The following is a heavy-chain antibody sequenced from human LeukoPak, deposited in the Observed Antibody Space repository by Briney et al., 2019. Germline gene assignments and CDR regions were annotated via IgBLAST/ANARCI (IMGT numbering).Heavy chain of an antibody. CDR3: ARDRYDILTAYGYFDY. J-gene: IGHJ4*02. CDR1: GFTFSSYS. CDR2: ISSSSSTI. V-gene: IGHV3-48*01. Sequence: GGSLRLSWAASGFTFSSYSMNWVRQAPGKGLEWVSYISSSSSTIYYADSVKGRFTISRDNAKNSLYLQMNSLRAEDTAVYYRARDRYDILTAYGYFDYWGQGTLVTVTS. D-gene: IGHD3-9*01.